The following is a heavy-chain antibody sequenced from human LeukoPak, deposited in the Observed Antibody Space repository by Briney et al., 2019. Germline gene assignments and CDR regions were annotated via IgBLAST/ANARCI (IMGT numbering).Heavy chain of an antibody. V-gene: IGHV1-2*02. J-gene: IGHJ3*02. D-gene: IGHD1-14*01. CDR3: ARDEGGITSDAFDI. CDR1: GYTFTGYY. CDR2: INPNSGGT. Sequence: ASVKVSCKASGYTFTGYYMHWVRQAPGQGLEWMGWINPNSGGTNYAQKFQGRVTMTRDTSISTAYMELSRLRSDDTAVYYCARDEGGITSDAFDIWGQGTMVTASS.